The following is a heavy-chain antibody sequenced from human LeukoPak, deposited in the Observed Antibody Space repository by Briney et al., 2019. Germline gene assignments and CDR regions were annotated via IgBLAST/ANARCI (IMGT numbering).Heavy chain of an antibody. V-gene: IGHV3-72*01. Sequence: PGGSLRLSCAASGFIFSDHYMDWVRQAPGKGLEWVGRIRNKAISYTTEYAASVKGRFTISRDDSKNSLYLQVNSLKTEDTAVYYCARVSGGTWGSLDYWGQGTLVTVSS. J-gene: IGHJ4*02. D-gene: IGHD3-16*01. CDR3: ARVSGGTWGSLDY. CDR1: GFIFSDHY. CDR2: IRNKAISYTT.